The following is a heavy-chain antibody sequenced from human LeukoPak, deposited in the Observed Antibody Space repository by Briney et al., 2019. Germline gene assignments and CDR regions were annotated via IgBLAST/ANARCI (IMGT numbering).Heavy chain of an antibody. V-gene: IGHV4-4*07. CDR2: LYTSGST. J-gene: IGHJ4*02. Sequence: PSETLSLTCTVSGGSISSYYWSWIRQPAGKGLEWIGRLYTSGSTNYNPSLRSRVTMSVDTSKNQFSLKLTSMTAADTAVYYCARGGSSGYYYGWGQGTLVTVSS. D-gene: IGHD3-22*01. CDR3: ARGGSSGYYYG. CDR1: GGSISSYY.